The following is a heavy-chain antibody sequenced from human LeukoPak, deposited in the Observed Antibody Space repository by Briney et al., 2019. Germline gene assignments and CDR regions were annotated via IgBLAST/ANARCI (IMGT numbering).Heavy chain of an antibody. CDR2: ISTSAGTI. Sequence: GESLRLSCAASGVTFSDYYMTWIRQAPGKGLEWISYISTSAGTIYYADSVKGRFTISRDNAKNSLYLQMNSLRAEDTAVYYCARDAIDSSGFDFDHWGQGTLVTVSS. V-gene: IGHV3-11*01. J-gene: IGHJ4*02. D-gene: IGHD3-22*01. CDR3: ARDAIDSSGFDFDH. CDR1: GVTFSDYY.